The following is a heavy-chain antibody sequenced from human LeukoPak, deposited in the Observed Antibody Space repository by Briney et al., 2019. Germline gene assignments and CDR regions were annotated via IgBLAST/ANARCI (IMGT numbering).Heavy chain of an antibody. CDR2: IKQDGSEK. Sequence: GGSLRLSCAASGFTFSTYWMSWVRQAPGKGPEWVANIKQDGSEKYYVDSVKGRFTISRDNAKNSLYLQMNSLRAEDTAMYYCARDSAGNDYWGQETLVTVSS. D-gene: IGHD6-13*01. CDR3: ARDSAGNDY. J-gene: IGHJ4*02. V-gene: IGHV3-7*01. CDR1: GFTFSTYW.